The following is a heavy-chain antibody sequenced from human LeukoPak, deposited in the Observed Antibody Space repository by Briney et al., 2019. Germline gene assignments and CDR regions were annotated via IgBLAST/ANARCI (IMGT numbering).Heavy chain of an antibody. Sequence: GESLRLSCAASGFTFNNYALNWVRQAPGKGLEWVSSISSTSTHIYYADPVQRRFTISRDNAKNSLYLQMNSLRVEGTAVYYCARVRYGDYDRLDYWGQGILVTVSS. D-gene: IGHD4-17*01. CDR3: ARVRYGDYDRLDY. CDR2: ISSTSTHI. J-gene: IGHJ4*02. V-gene: IGHV3-21*01. CDR1: GFTFNNYA.